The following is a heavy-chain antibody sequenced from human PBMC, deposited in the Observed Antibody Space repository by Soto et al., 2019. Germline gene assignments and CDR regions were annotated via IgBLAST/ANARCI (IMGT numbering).Heavy chain of an antibody. CDR2: FDPEDGET. CDR3: ATGYSSSWCPFDY. J-gene: IGHJ4*02. Sequence: ASVKVSCKASGGTFSSYTISWVRQAPGKGLEWMGGFDPEDGETIYAQKFQGRVTMTEDTSTDTAYMELSSLRSEDTAVYYWATGYSSSWCPFDYWGQGSLVTVSS. V-gene: IGHV1-24*01. D-gene: IGHD6-13*01. CDR1: GGTFSSYT.